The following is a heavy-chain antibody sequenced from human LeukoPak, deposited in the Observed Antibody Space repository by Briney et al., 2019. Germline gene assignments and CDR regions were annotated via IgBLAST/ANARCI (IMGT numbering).Heavy chain of an antibody. CDR2: INPSGGST. CDR1: GYTFTSYY. J-gene: IGHJ4*02. Sequence: EASVKVSCKASGYTFTSYYMHWVRQAPGQGLEWMGIINPSGGSTSYAQKFQGRVTMTRDMSTSTVYMELSSLRSEDTAVYYCARGWDILWFGPSDNHFDYWGQGTLVTVSS. D-gene: IGHD3-10*01. V-gene: IGHV1-46*01. CDR3: ARGWDILWFGPSDNHFDY.